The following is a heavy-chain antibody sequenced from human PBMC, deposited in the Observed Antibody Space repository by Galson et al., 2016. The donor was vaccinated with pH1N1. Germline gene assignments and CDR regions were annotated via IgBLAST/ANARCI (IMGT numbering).Heavy chain of an antibody. CDR3: TRRQTETGLYF. CDR1: GYTFTTHW. J-gene: IGHJ4*02. D-gene: IGHD3-9*01. CDR2: IYPGDSDT. V-gene: IGHV5-51*03. Sequence: QSGAEVKKPGESLKISCRGSGYTFTTHWVAWVRQTPEKGLEWMGTIYPGDSDTKYSPSFQGQVTMSVDKSINTAYLHWSSLKASDTAMYYCTRRQTETGLYFWGQGTLVTVSS.